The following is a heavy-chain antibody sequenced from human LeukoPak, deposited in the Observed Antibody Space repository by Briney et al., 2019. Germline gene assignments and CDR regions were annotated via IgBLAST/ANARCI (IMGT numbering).Heavy chain of an antibody. J-gene: IGHJ4*02. CDR3: AGLDTTMAQGY. CDR2: ISSSCSTI. CDR1: GFTFSDYY. Sequence: GGSLRLSCAAYGFTFSDYYMSWIRQAPGKGLEWVSYISSSCSTIYYADAVKGRFPISRDNAKKSLYLQMNRLRAEDTAVYYCAGLDTTMAQGYWGQGTLVTVSS. V-gene: IGHV3-11*01. D-gene: IGHD5-18*01.